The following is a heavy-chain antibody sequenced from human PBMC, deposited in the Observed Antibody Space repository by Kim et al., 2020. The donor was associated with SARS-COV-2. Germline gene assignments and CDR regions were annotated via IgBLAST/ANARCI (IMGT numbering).Heavy chain of an antibody. D-gene: IGHD3-22*01. CDR3: ASQHYDSSGQKCFQH. V-gene: IGHV6-1*01. Sequence: VSVKSRITINPDTSKNQFSLQLNSVTPEDTAVYYCASQHYDSSGQKCFQHWGQGTLVTVSS. J-gene: IGHJ1*01.